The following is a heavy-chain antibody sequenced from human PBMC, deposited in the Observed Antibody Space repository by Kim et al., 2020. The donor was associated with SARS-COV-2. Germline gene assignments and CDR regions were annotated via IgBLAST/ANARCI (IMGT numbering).Heavy chain of an antibody. V-gene: IGHV4-34*01. CDR2: INHSGST. J-gene: IGHJ6*03. D-gene: IGHD3-10*01. Sequence: SETLSLTCAVYGGSFSGYYWSWIRQPPGKGLEWIGEINHSGSTNYNPSLKSRVTISVDTSKNQFSLKLSSVTAADTAVYYCARGETDVWITMVRGVIGPYYYYMDVWGKGTTVTVSS. CDR3: ARGETDVWITMVRGVIGPYYYYMDV. CDR1: GGSFSGYY.